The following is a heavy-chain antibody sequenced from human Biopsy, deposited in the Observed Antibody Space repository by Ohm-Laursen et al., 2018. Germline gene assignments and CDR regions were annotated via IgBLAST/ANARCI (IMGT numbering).Heavy chain of an antibody. CDR1: GFRFDDYA. Sequence: SLRLSCAASGFRFDDYAMQWVRQAPGKVLEWVSGISWSSGTIGYADSVKGRFTVSRDNAKNSLFLQMNSLRVEDTALYYCVKSAYSSGFWEASDYWGQGTLVTVSS. J-gene: IGHJ4*02. V-gene: IGHV3-9*01. D-gene: IGHD6-19*01. CDR3: VKSAYSSGFWEASDY. CDR2: ISWSSGTI.